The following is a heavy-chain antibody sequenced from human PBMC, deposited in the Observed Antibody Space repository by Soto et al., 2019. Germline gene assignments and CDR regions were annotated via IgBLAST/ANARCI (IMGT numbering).Heavy chain of an antibody. CDR1: YGSISSRCYY. D-gene: IGHD2-2*01. Sequence: SLTWSVAYGSISSRCYYCGRKSKHPGKGLEWIGSIYYSGTTYYNASLTSRVTISIDTSKDQFSLKLSSVTAADTAVYYGARHLWGGKIVPPSREDWFDPWGHGTLVTVSS. CDR3: ARHLWGGKIVPPSREDWFDP. CDR2: IYYSGTT. V-gene: IGHV4-39*01. J-gene: IGHJ5*02.